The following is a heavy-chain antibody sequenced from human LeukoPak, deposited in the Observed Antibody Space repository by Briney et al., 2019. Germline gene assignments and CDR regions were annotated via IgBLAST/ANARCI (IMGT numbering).Heavy chain of an antibody. CDR3: AKDHRDGAIDY. CDR1: GFTFSSYG. CDR2: IWYDGSNK. Sequence: GGSLRLSCAASGFTFSSYGMHWVRQAPGKGLEWVAVIWYDGSNKYDADSVKGRFTIPRDNSKNTLYLQMNSLRAEDTAVYYCAKDHRDGAIDYWGQGTLVTVSS. J-gene: IGHJ4*02. D-gene: IGHD4-17*01. V-gene: IGHV3-33*06.